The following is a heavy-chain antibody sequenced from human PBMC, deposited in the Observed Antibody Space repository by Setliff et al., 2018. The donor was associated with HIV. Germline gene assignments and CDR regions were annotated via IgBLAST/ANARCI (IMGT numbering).Heavy chain of an antibody. D-gene: IGHD3-10*01. CDR2: MNPNSGAT. Sequence: ASVKVSCKTSGHPFSNYDIIWVRGATGQGLEWMGWMNPNSGATGYAQKFKDRFIMTRDTSISTAYMELSSLTSEDTAVYYCASGKGVRGVIIRGGLDVWGKGTTVTVS. CDR1: GHPFSNYD. J-gene: IGHJ6*03. V-gene: IGHV1-8*01. CDR3: ASGKGVRGVIIRGGLDV.